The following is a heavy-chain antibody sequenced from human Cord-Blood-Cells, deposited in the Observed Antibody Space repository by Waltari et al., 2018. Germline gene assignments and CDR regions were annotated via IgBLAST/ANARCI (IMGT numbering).Heavy chain of an antibody. J-gene: IGHJ3*02. D-gene: IGHD2-2*02. V-gene: IGHV1-69*01. Sequence: QVQLAPSGAAVKNPGYTSKISFKAFGGTSLSTPTSRTHPATRQCCEWMGGITPILGTANYAQKFKGRDTITADESSSTAYVELSSLRSEDTAVYYCARGYGAVVVPAAIGDAFDIWGQGTMVTVSS. CDR1: GGTSLSTP. CDR2: ITPILGTA. CDR3: ARGYGAVVVPAAIGDAFDI.